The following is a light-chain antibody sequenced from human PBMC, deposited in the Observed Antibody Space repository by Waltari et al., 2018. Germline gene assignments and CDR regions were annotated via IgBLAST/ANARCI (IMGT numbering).Light chain of an antibody. Sequence: LVLTQSPSASASLAASVTLTCTQSSGYSSNVTAGLPQKPGKGPRYLMKVNSDGSHRKGDDIPDRFSASKSGTECYLTISSLQSEDEADYYCQAGGHGTWVFGGGTKLTVL. CDR2: VNSDGSH. CDR1: SGYSSNV. J-gene: IGLJ3*02. CDR3: QAGGHGTWV. V-gene: IGLV4-69*01.